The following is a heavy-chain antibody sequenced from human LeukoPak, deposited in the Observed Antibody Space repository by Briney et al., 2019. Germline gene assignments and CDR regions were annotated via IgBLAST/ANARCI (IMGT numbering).Heavy chain of an antibody. Sequence: ASVKVSCKASGYTFTGYYMHWVRQAPGQGLEWMGWINPNSGGTNYAQKFRGRVTMTRDTSISTAYMELSRLRSDDTAVYYCARDEDGDRYLEYWGQGTLVTVSS. V-gene: IGHV1-2*02. CDR1: GYTFTGYY. J-gene: IGHJ4*02. D-gene: IGHD4-17*01. CDR2: INPNSGGT. CDR3: ARDEDGDRYLEY.